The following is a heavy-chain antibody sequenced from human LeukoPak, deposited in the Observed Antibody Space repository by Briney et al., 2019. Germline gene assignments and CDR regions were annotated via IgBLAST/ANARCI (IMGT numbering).Heavy chain of an antibody. V-gene: IGHV3-9*01. CDR1: GFTFDDYA. J-gene: IGHJ3*01. Sequence: GGSLRLSCAASGFTFDDYAMHWVRQAPGKGLEWVSGISWNSGSIGYADSVKGRFTISRDNAKNSLYLQMNGLRAEDTALYYCAKDVPYGSGYTAFDFWGQGTMVTVSS. CDR3: AKDVPYGSGYTAFDF. CDR2: ISWNSGSI. D-gene: IGHD3-10*01.